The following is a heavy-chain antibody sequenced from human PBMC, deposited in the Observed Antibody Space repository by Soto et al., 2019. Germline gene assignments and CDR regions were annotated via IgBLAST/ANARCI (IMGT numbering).Heavy chain of an antibody. V-gene: IGHV1-3*01. CDR3: ASGHSQSQYYYYYYGMDV. CDR1: GYTFTSYA. J-gene: IGHJ6*02. D-gene: IGHD5-18*01. Sequence: QVQLVQSGAEVKKPGASVKVSCKASGYTFTSYAMHWVRQAPGQRLEWMGWINAGNGNTKYSQKFQGRVTITRDTSASTAYMELSSLRSEDTAVYYCASGHSQSQYYYYYYGMDVWGQGTTVTVSS. CDR2: INAGNGNT.